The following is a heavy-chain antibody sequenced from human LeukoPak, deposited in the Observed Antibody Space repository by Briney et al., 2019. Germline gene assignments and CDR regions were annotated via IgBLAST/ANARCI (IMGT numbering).Heavy chain of an antibody. V-gene: IGHV3-30*18. CDR1: GFTFSSYG. J-gene: IGHJ4*02. Sequence: GGSLRLSCAASGFTFSSYGMHWVRQAPGKGLEWVAVISYDGSNKYYADSVKGRFTISRDNSKNTLYLQMNSLRAEDTAVYYCAKEVAGITHYYWGQGTLVTASS. CDR2: ISYDGSNK. D-gene: IGHD3-10*01. CDR3: AKEVAGITHYY.